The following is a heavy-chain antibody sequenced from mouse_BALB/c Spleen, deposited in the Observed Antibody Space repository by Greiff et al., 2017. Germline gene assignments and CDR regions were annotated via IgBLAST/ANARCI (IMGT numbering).Heavy chain of an antibody. V-gene: IGHV5-6-4*01. D-gene: IGHD3-3*01. J-gene: IGHJ4*01. CDR3: TRVGGYAMDY. Sequence: DVKLVESGGGLVKPGGSLKLSCAASGFTFSSYTMSWVRQTPEKRLEWVATISSGGSYTYYPDSVKGRFTISRDNAKNTLYLQMSSLKSEDTAMYYCTRVGGYAMDYWGQGTSVTVSS. CDR2: ISSGGSYT. CDR1: GFTFSSYT.